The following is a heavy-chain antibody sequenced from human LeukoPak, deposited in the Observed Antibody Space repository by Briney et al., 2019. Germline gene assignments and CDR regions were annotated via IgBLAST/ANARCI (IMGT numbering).Heavy chain of an antibody. D-gene: IGHD2-2*01. CDR1: GYSFTTYW. Sequence: KYGESLKISCKGSGYSFTTYWIGWVRQMPGKGLEWMGIISPADSDTRYSPSFQGQVTISADNSISTAYLQWSSLKASDTAMYYCARTSTYAEFDYWGQGTLVTVSS. V-gene: IGHV5-51*01. J-gene: IGHJ4*02. CDR2: ISPADSDT. CDR3: ARTSTYAEFDY.